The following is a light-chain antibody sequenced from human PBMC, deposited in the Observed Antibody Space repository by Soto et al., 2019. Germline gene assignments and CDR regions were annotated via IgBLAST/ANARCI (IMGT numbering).Light chain of an antibody. CDR2: NIN. CDR3: AVWDDRLNGPV. J-gene: IGLJ1*01. Sequence: QSVLTQPPSTSGTPGQRVSISCRGSSSNIGTYPVSWYQQVPGTAPTLVIYNINQRPSGVPDRFSGSKSGTSASLAISGLQSEDEADYYCAVWDDRLNGPVFGPGTKLTVL. V-gene: IGLV1-44*01. CDR1: SSNIGTYP.